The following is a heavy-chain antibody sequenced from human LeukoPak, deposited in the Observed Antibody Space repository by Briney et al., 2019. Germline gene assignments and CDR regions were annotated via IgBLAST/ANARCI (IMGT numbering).Heavy chain of an antibody. Sequence: GSLRLSCTTSVFPFSRYSMNWVRQAPGKGLEWVSYITSSGDTIYYADSVKGRFTISRDNSKNTLYLQMNSLRAEDTAVYYCATYGDYEPPLIDYWGQGTLVTVSS. J-gene: IGHJ4*02. CDR3: ATYGDYEPPLIDY. V-gene: IGHV3-48*01. CDR1: VFPFSRYS. CDR2: ITSSGDTI. D-gene: IGHD4-17*01.